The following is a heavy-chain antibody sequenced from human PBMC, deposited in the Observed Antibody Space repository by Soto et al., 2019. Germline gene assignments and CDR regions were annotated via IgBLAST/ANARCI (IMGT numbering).Heavy chain of an antibody. V-gene: IGHV1-18*04. D-gene: IGHD2-2*02. Sequence: QVQLVQSGAEVKKPGASVKVSCKASGYTFTSYGISWVRQAPGQGLEWMGWISAYNGNTNYAQKLQGRVTMTTDTSTSTAYMELRSLRSDDTAVYFCARDPRRGIVVVPAAIPGFDPWGQGTLVTVSS. CDR2: ISAYNGNT. CDR1: GYTFTSYG. CDR3: ARDPRRGIVVVPAAIPGFDP. J-gene: IGHJ5*02.